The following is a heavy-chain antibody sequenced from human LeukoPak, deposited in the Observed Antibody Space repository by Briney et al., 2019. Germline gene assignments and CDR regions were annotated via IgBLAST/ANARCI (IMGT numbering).Heavy chain of an antibody. CDR2: IKSKTDGGTT. J-gene: IGHJ4*02. Sequence: GGSLRLSCAASGLTFSYAWVSWVRQAPGKGLEWVGRIKSKTDGGTTDYAAPVKGRFTISRDDSKNTLYLQVNSLKTEDTAVYYCTTDPDYDYVWGSYARDYWGQGTLVTVSS. D-gene: IGHD3-16*01. CDR1: GLTFSYAW. CDR3: TTDPDYDYVWGSYARDY. V-gene: IGHV3-15*01.